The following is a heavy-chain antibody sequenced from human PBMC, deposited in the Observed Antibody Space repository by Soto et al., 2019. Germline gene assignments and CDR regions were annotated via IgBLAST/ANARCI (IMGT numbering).Heavy chain of an antibody. D-gene: IGHD6-19*01. CDR2: IIPIFGTA. V-gene: IGHV1-69*01. Sequence: QVQLVQSGAEVKKPGSSVKVSCKASGGTFSSYAISWVRQAPGQGLEWMGGIIPIFGTANYAQKFQGRVTITADESTSTAYMELSSLRSEDTAVYYCAGGAVAGMPQEYPNYYFDYWGQGTLVTVSS. J-gene: IGHJ4*02. CDR3: AGGAVAGMPQEYPNYYFDY. CDR1: GGTFSSYA.